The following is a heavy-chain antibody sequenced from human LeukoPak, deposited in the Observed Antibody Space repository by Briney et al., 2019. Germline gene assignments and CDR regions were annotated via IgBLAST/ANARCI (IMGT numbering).Heavy chain of an antibody. D-gene: IGHD2-15*01. CDR1: GFTFSTYS. V-gene: IGHV3-23*01. Sequence: VGSLRLSCAASGFTFSTYSMSWVRQAPGKGLEWVSVICGSGGSTYYADSVKGRFTISRDNSNNTLYLQMNSLRAEDTAVYYCAKSSGGTCYSVKDSWGQGTLVTVSS. CDR2: ICGSGGST. CDR3: AKSSGGTCYSVKDS. J-gene: IGHJ5*01.